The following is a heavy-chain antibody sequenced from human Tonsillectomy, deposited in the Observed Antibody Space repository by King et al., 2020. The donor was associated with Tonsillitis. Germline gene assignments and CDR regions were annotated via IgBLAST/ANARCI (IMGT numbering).Heavy chain of an antibody. V-gene: IGHV4-30-2*01. Sequence: QLQESGSGLVKPSQTLSLTCAVSGGSISSGGYFWSWIRQPPGKGLEWIGYIYHSGSTYYNPSLKSRVTISIDRSKNQFSLKLSSVTAADTAVYYCAREGDFGYWFDPWGQGTLVTVSS. D-gene: IGHD3-10*01. CDR1: GGSISSGGYF. CDR3: AREGDFGYWFDP. CDR2: IYHSGST. J-gene: IGHJ5*02.